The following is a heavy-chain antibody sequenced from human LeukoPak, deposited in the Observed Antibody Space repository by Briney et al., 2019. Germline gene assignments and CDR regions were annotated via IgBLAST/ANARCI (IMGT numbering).Heavy chain of an antibody. CDR3: ARVAMVVTGGMDY. D-gene: IGHD4-23*01. V-gene: IGHV3-21*01. J-gene: IGHJ4*02. Sequence: PGGSLRLSCAASGFTFSTYSMNWVRQAPGKGLEWVSSISSSNNYIFYADSVEGRFTISRDNAKNSLYLQMNSLRAEDTAVYYCARVAMVVTGGMDYWGQGTLVTVSS. CDR1: GFTFSTYS. CDR2: ISSSNNYI.